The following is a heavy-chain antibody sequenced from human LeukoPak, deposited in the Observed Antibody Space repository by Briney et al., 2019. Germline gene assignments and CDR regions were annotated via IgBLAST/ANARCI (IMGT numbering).Heavy chain of an antibody. D-gene: IGHD4-17*01. Sequence: ASVKVSCKASGYTFTSYGISWVRQAPGQGLEWMGWISVYNGNTNYVQKLQGRLAMTTDTSTSTAYMELRSLRSDDTAVYYGARDDYGDSKGRFDPWGQGTLVTVSS. J-gene: IGHJ5*02. V-gene: IGHV1-18*01. CDR3: ARDDYGDSKGRFDP. CDR1: GYTFTSYG. CDR2: ISVYNGNT.